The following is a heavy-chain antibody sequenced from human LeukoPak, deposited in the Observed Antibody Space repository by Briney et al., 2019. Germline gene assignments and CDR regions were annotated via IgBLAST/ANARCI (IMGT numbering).Heavy chain of an antibody. CDR3: TRDGPRSSGYPDT. J-gene: IGHJ5*02. CDR1: GGSISSGGHF. D-gene: IGHD3-22*01. CDR2: IYYSGST. V-gene: IGHV4-31*03. Sequence: SETLSLTCTVSGGSISSGGHFWRWIRQHPGRGLGWLGYIYYSGSTYYNPSLKSRVTISVDTSKNQFSLRLNSVTAADTAVYYCTRDGPRSSGYPDTWGQGTLVTISS.